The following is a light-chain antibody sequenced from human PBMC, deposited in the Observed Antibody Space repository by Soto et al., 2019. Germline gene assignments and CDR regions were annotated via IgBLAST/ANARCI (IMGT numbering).Light chain of an antibody. CDR1: SSDIGGYKY. CDR3: SSYTSSSTQV. Sequence: QSALTQPASVSGSPGQSITISCIGTSSDIGGYKYVSWYQQHPGKVPKLMIYEVSNRPSGVSNRFSGSKSGNTASLTISGLQAEDEADYYCSSYTSSSTQVFGSGTKVTVL. J-gene: IGLJ1*01. CDR2: EVS. V-gene: IGLV2-14*01.